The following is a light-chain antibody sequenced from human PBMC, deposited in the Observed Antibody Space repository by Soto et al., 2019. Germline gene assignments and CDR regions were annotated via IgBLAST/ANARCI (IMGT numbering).Light chain of an antibody. CDR1: SSDVGHYNY. Sequence: QSVLTQPASVYGSPGKSITISCTGTSSDVGHYNYVSWYQQHPGNAPKLVIYDVSIRASGVSDRFSGSKSGNTASLTISGLQAEDEADYYCCSYTTTTSRVFGTGTKVTVL. J-gene: IGLJ1*01. V-gene: IGLV2-14*03. CDR3: CSYTTTTSRV. CDR2: DVS.